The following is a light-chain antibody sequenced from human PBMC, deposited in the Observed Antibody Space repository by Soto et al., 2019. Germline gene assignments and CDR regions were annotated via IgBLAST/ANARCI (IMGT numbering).Light chain of an antibody. Sequence: DIQMTQSPSTLSASVGDRVTITCRASQSISSWLAWYQQKPGKAPKLLIYDAFSLESGVPSRLSGSGSGTEFTFTISSLQPDDFATYYCQQYNSYSWTFGQGTKVDIK. J-gene: IGKJ1*01. CDR3: QQYNSYSWT. CDR2: DAF. V-gene: IGKV1-5*01. CDR1: QSISSW.